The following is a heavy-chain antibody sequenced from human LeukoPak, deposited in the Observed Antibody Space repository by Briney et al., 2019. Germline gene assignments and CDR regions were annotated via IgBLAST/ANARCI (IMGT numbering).Heavy chain of an antibody. CDR3: PIYSNSLDY. CDR2: ITGSGGST. CDR1: GFTFSSYA. D-gene: IGHD4-11*01. V-gene: IGHV3-23*01. J-gene: IGHJ4*02. Sequence: GGSLRLSCAPSGFTFSSYAMSWARQAPGKGLEWVSAITGSGGSTYYADSVKGRFTISRDNSKNTLYLQMNSLRAEDSAIYYCPIYSNSLDYWEQGTLVSVSS.